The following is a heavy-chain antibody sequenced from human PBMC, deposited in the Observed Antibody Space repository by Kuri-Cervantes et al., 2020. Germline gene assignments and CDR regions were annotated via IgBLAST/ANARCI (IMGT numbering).Heavy chain of an antibody. CDR2: IWYDGSNK. V-gene: IGHV3-33*01. J-gene: IGHJ4*02. CDR1: GFTFSSYG. D-gene: IGHD3-22*01. CDR3: ARVPLLTYYYDSSGRRGGPIEDY. Sequence: LSLTCAASGFTFSSYGMHWVRQAPGKGLEWVAVIWYDGSNKYYADSVKGRFTISRDNSKNTLYPQMNSLRAEDTAVYYCARVPLLTYYYDSSGRRGGPIEDYWGQGTLVTVSS.